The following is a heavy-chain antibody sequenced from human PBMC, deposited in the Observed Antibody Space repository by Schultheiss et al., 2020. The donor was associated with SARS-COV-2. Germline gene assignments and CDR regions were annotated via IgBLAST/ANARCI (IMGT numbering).Heavy chain of an antibody. CDR2: IYYSGST. V-gene: IGHV4-59*01. Sequence: SQTLSLTCTVSGGSISSYYWSWIRQPPGKGLEWIGYIYYSGSTNYNPSLKSRVTISVDTSKNQFSLKLSSVTAADTAVYYCARGEIVIGFDYWGQGTLVTVSS. CDR1: GGSISSYY. D-gene: IGHD2/OR15-2a*01. CDR3: ARGEIVIGFDY. J-gene: IGHJ4*02.